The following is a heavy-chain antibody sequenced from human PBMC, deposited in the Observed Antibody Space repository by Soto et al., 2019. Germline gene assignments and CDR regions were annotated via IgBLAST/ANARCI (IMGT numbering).Heavy chain of an antibody. V-gene: IGHV1-46*01. CDR3: ARSRVTYYYDSSGYFDY. J-gene: IGHJ4*02. D-gene: IGHD3-22*01. Sequence: GASVKVSCKASGYTFTSYYMHWVRQAPGQGLEWMGIINPSGGSTSYAQKFQGRVTMTRDTSTSTVYMELSSLRSEDTAGYYCARSRVTYYYDSSGYFDYWGQGTLVTVSS. CDR1: GYTFTSYY. CDR2: INPSGGST.